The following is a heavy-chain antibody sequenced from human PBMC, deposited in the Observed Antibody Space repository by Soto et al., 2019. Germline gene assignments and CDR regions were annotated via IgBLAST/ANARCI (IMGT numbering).Heavy chain of an antibody. CDR1: GISVSTSDYY. D-gene: IGHD2-15*01. J-gene: IGHJ4*02. CDR2: IYYSGST. Sequence: SSETLSLTCTVSGISVSTSDYYWGWVRQPPGKGLDWIGNIYYSGSTFYNPSLRSRVTISVDTSKNQFSLKLNSVTAADTAVYFCAGFVVPASRNSDFDYWGQGTLLTVSS. V-gene: IGHV4-39*01. CDR3: AGFVVPASRNSDFDY.